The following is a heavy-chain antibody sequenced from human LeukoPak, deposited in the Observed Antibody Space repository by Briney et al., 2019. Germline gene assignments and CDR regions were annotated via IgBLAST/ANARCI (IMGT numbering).Heavy chain of an antibody. CDR3: AKELSGWYFDY. CDR2: ISYDGSNK. Sequence: GGSLRLSCAASGFTFSSYGMHWVRQAPGKGLEWVAVISYDGSNKYYADSVKGRFTISRDNSKNTLYLQMNSLRAEDTAVYYCAKELSGWYFDYWGQGTLVTVSS. V-gene: IGHV3-30*18. J-gene: IGHJ4*02. CDR1: GFTFSSYG. D-gene: IGHD6-25*01.